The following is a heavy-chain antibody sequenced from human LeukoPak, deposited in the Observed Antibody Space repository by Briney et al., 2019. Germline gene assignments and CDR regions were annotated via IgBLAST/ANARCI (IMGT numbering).Heavy chain of an antibody. CDR3: AREFNWYAYFDY. V-gene: IGHV3-20*04. CDR1: GFTFDDYG. J-gene: IGHJ4*02. D-gene: IGHD6-13*01. CDR2: LNWNGAST. Sequence: GGSLRLSCAASGFTFDDYGLSWVRQVPGKGLEWVSGLNWNGASTGYADSVKGRFTISRDNAKNSLYLQMNSLRAEDTAVYYCAREFNWYAYFDYWGQGTLVTVSS.